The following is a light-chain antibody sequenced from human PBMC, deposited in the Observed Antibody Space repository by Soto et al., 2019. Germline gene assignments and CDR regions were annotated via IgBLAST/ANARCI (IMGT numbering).Light chain of an antibody. CDR2: SAS. J-gene: IGKJ2*01. CDR1: QIIRTY. CDR3: QQGYSTLPYT. V-gene: IGKV1-39*01. Sequence: DIQMTQSPSSLSASVGDRVTITCRASQIIRTYLNWYQQKPGKAPKLLVHSASTLHSGVSSRFSGSGSGTNFTLTINNLQPEDYATYFCQQGYSTLPYTFGQGTKV.